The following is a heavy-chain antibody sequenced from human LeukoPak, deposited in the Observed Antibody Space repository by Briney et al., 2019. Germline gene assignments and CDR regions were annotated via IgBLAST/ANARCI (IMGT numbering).Heavy chain of an antibody. D-gene: IGHD3-10*01. CDR3: AKEGTPQVSTWYDL. CDR1: GVTLSPYG. V-gene: IGHV3-30*18. Sequence: GSLTLSCAASGVTLSPYGMHWVRQAPGKGLEWVAVISYEGGTQHYADSVKGRFIISRDNPRNTLYLQMNILRTEDTAVYYCAKEGTPQVSTWYDLWGQGTHVIVSS. J-gene: IGHJ5*02. CDR2: ISYEGGTQ.